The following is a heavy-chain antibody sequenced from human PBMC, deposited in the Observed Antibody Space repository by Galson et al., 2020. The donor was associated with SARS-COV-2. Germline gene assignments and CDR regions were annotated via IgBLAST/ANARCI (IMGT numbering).Heavy chain of an antibody. D-gene: IGHD2-21*01. CDR2: ISSSGRTI. J-gene: IGHJ4*02. Sequence: TGGSLRLSCAASGFRSSNYEITWVRQAPGKWLEWISYISSSGRTIHYADSVKGRFTISRDNAKSSPSLQMTSLRAEDTAVYYCARLDAYGPGYWGQGTLVTV. CDR3: ARLDAYGPGY. CDR1: GFRSSNYE. V-gene: IGHV3-48*03.